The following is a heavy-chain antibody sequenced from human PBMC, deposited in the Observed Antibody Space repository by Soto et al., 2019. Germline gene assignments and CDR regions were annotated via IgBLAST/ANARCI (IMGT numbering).Heavy chain of an antibody. CDR2: INAGNGNT. D-gene: IGHD1-26*01. V-gene: IGHV1-3*01. CDR1: GGTFSSSA. Sequence: ASVKVSCKASGGTFSSSAMHWVRQAPGQRLEWMGWINAGNGNTKYSQKFQGRVTITRDTSASTAYMELSSLRSEDTAVYYCARGGSLYWYFDLWGRGTLVTVSS. CDR3: ARGGSLYWYFDL. J-gene: IGHJ2*01.